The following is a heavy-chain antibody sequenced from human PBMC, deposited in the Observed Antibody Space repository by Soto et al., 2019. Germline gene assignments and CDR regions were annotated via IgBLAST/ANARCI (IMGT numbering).Heavy chain of an antibody. Sequence: QVQLVESGGGVVQPGRSLRLSCAASGFSFSSYGMHWVRQAPDKGLEWVAVIWYDGSNKYYADSVKGRFTISRDNSKNTLYLQMNSLRAADTAVYYYARMDAPEETNTAAFLDYWGQGTLVTVSS. D-gene: IGHD2-2*03. CDR3: ARMDAPEETNTAAFLDY. CDR2: IWYDGSNK. CDR1: GFSFSSYG. J-gene: IGHJ4*02. V-gene: IGHV3-33*01.